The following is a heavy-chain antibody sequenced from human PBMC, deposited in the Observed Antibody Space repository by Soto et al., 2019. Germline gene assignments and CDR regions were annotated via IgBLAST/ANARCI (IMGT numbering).Heavy chain of an antibody. Sequence: ASETLSLTCTVSNGSISTYYWTWVRQPPGKGLEWIGYVYYSGTTNYNPSLKSRVGMSIDTSKNQFSLELKSVTAADTATYYCVRDYLLTGFDTWGQGTLVTVSS. CDR2: VYYSGTT. J-gene: IGHJ5*02. V-gene: IGHV4-59*01. CDR1: NGSISTYY. D-gene: IGHD3-9*01. CDR3: VRDYLLTGFDT.